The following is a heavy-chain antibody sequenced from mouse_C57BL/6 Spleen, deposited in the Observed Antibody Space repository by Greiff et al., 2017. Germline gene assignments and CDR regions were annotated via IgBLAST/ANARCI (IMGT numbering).Heavy chain of an antibody. CDR2: IYPGDGDT. J-gene: IGHJ2*01. V-gene: IGHV1-82*01. D-gene: IGHD2-2*01. Sequence: VQLHQSGPELVKPGASVKISCKASGYAFSSSWMNWVKQRPGKGLEWIGRIYPGDGDTNYNGKFKGKATLTADKSSRTAYMQLSSLTSEDSAVYFCARKVTYFDYWGQGTTLTVSS. CDR3: ARKVTYFDY. CDR1: GYAFSSSW.